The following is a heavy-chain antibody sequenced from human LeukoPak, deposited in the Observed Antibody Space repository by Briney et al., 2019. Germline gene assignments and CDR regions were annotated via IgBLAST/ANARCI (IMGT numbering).Heavy chain of an antibody. CDR2: IKHSGST. Sequence: SETLSLICAVYGGSFSGYYWSWIRQPPGKGLEWIGEIKHSGSTNYNPSLKSRVTISGYTSKNQFSLKLSSVTAADTAVYYCARPHDYGDFSRAFDYWGQGTLVTVSS. D-gene: IGHD4-17*01. J-gene: IGHJ4*02. V-gene: IGHV4-34*01. CDR1: GGSFSGYY. CDR3: ARPHDYGDFSRAFDY.